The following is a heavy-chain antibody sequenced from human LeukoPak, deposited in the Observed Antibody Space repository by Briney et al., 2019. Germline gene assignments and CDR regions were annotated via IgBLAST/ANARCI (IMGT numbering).Heavy chain of an antibody. CDR2: INHSGST. V-gene: IGHV4-34*01. J-gene: IGHJ5*02. CDR3: ARGRTDAVTYYDFWSARNWFDP. CDR1: GGSFSGYY. D-gene: IGHD3-3*01. Sequence: SETLSLTCAVYGGSFSGYYWSWIRQPPGKGLEWIGEINHSGSTNYNPSLKSRVTISVDTSKNQFSLKLSSVTAADTAVYYCARGRTDAVTYYDFWSARNWFDPWGQGTLFTVSS.